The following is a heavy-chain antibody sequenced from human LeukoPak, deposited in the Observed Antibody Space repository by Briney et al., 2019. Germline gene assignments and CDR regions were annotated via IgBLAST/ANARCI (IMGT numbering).Heavy chain of an antibody. CDR1: GYTFTSYA. CDR2: INAGNGNT. D-gene: IGHD5-18*01. Sequence: ASVKVSCKASGYTFTSYAMHWVRQAPGQRLEWMGWINAGNGNTKYSQKFQGRVTITRDTSASTAYMELSSLRSEDTAVYYCARDLVQPAAHWWFDPWGQGTLVTVSS. V-gene: IGHV1-3*01. CDR3: ARDLVQPAAHWWFDP. J-gene: IGHJ5*02.